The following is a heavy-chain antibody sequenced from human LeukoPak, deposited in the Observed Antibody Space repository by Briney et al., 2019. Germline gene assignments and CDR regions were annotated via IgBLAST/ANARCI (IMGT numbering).Heavy chain of an antibody. CDR2: ISHSGTPT. Sequence: GGSLRLSCAASKFTFGAYSMNWVRQAPGKGLEWVSSISHSGTPTYYADSVRGRFTISRDNAKNSLYLQMNTLRAEDTAVYFCSTATYSSGYHYFDYWGQGTLVTVSS. CDR1: KFTFGAYS. V-gene: IGHV3-21*01. CDR3: STATYSSGYHYFDY. D-gene: IGHD5-18*01. J-gene: IGHJ4*02.